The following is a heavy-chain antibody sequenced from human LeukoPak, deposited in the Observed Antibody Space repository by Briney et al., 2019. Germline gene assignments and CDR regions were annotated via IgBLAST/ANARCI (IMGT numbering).Heavy chain of an antibody. J-gene: IGHJ4*02. D-gene: IGHD6-19*01. CDR3: AREDSSGWYDY. CDR1: GGSISSYY. Sequence: SETLSLTCTVSGGSISSYYWSWIRQPPGKGLEWIGYIYYNGSTNYNPSLKSRVTISVDTSKNQFSLKLSSVTAADTAVYYCAREDSSGWYDYWGQGTLVTVSS. V-gene: IGHV4-59*01. CDR2: IYYNGST.